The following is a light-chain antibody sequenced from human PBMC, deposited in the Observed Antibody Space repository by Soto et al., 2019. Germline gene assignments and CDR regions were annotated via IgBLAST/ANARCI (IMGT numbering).Light chain of an antibody. CDR2: TAS. Sequence: EIVLTQSPGTLAFSPGERATLSCRASQTVGSGYLAWYQQKPGQAPRLLIHTASSRATGIPDRFSGSGSGTDFTLTISRLEPEDFALYYCQQYSNSPYTFGQGSKLEIK. J-gene: IGKJ2*01. CDR3: QQYSNSPYT. CDR1: QTVGSGY. V-gene: IGKV3-20*01.